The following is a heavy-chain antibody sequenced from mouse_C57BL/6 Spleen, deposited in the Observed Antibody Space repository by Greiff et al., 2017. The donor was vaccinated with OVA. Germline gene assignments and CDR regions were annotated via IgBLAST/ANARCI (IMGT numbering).Heavy chain of an antibody. Sequence: EVQLQQSGPELVKPGASVKIPCKASGYTFTDYNMDWVKQSHGKSLEWIGDINPNNGGTIYNQKFKGKATLTVDESSSTAYMELRSLTSEDTAVYYCARSDYDAMDYWGQGTSVTVSS. CDR3: ARSDYDAMDY. V-gene: IGHV1-18*01. CDR2: INPNNGGT. J-gene: IGHJ4*01. CDR1: GYTFTDYN.